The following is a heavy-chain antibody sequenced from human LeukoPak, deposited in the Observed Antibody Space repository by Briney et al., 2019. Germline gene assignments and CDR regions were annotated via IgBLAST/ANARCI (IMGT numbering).Heavy chain of an antibody. CDR1: GFTFDDYW. V-gene: IGHV3-7*01. Sequence: GGSLRLSCGASGFTFDDYWMSWVRQAPGQGLEWVANINQDGSEKYYLDSAKGRFTISRDNARNSLYLQVNSLRAEDTAVYYCARDKIVGATIFDYWGQGTLVTVSS. J-gene: IGHJ4*02. CDR3: ARDKIVGATIFDY. D-gene: IGHD1-26*01. CDR2: INQDGSEK.